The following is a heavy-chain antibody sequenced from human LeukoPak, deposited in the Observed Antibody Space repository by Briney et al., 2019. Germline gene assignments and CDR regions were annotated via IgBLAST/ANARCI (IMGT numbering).Heavy chain of an antibody. D-gene: IGHD6-13*01. Sequence: PGGSLRLSCAASGFTFSSYSMNWVRQAPGKGLEWVSSISSSSSYIYYADSVKGRFTIPRDNAKNSLYLQMNSLRAEDTAVYYCASEQQLVGVSHYWGQGTLVTVSS. J-gene: IGHJ4*02. CDR2: ISSSSSYI. V-gene: IGHV3-21*01. CDR1: GFTFSSYS. CDR3: ASEQQLVGVSHY.